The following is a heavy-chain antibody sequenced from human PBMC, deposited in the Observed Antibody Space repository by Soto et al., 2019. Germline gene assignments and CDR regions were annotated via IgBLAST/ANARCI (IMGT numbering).Heavy chain of an antibody. CDR3: AKDGYGSGSYYNGYFDY. CDR2: ISGSGGST. D-gene: IGHD3-10*01. J-gene: IGHJ4*02. V-gene: IGHV3-23*01. CDR1: GFTFSSYA. Sequence: GGSLRLSCAASGFTFSSYAMSWVRQAPGKGLEWVSAISGSGGSTYYADSVKGRFTISRDNSKNTLYLQMNSLRAEDTAVYYCAKDGYGSGSYYNGYFDYWGQGTLVTVS.